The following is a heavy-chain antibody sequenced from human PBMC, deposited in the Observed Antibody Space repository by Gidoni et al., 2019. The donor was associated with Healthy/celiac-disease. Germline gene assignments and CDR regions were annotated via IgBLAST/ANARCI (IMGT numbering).Heavy chain of an antibody. Sequence: QVQLVQSGAEVKKPGASVKVSCKASGYTFTSYYMHWVRQATGQGLEWMGIINPSGGSTSYAQKFQGRVTMTRDTSTSTVYMELSSLRSEDTAVYYRARDRHIVVVPAAMGGHNWFDPWGQGTLVTVSS. V-gene: IGHV1-46*01. CDR3: ARDRHIVVVPAAMGGHNWFDP. CDR2: INPSGGST. CDR1: GYTFTSYY. J-gene: IGHJ5*02. D-gene: IGHD2-2*01.